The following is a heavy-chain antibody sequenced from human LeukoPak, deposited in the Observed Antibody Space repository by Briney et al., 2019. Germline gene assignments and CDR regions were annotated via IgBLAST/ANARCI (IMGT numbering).Heavy chain of an antibody. Sequence: PGGSLRLSCAASGFSFSSYWMHWVRQAPGTGLVWVSRIKSDGSTTNYADFVKGRFTISRDNAKNTLYLQMNSLRAEDTAVDYCTRVGGRSSIGEDYWGQGTLVTVSS. D-gene: IGHD3-10*01. V-gene: IGHV3-74*01. CDR3: TRVGGRSSIGEDY. J-gene: IGHJ4*02. CDR2: IKSDGSTT. CDR1: GFSFSSYW.